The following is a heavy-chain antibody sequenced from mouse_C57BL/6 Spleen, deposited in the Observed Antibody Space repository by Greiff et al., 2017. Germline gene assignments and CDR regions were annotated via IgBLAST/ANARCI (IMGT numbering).Heavy chain of an antibody. CDR2: ISYDGSN. J-gene: IGHJ2*01. Sequence: VQLQQSGPGLVKPSQSLSLTCSVTGYSITSGYYWNWIRQFPGNKLEWMGYISYDGSNNYNPSLKNRISITRDTSKNQFFLKLNSVTTEDTATXYCASGGLGPYYFDYWGQGTTLTVSS. V-gene: IGHV3-6*01. CDR3: ASGGLGPYYFDY. D-gene: IGHD4-1*01. CDR1: GYSITSGYY.